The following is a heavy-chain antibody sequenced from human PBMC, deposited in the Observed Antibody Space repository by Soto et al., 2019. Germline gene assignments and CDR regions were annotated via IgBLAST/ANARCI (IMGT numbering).Heavy chain of an antibody. CDR2: IIPIFGTA. Sequence: QVQLVQSGAEVKKPGSSVKVSCKASGGTFSSYAISWVRQAPGQGLEWMGGIIPIFGTANYAQKFQGRVTSTADKSTSTAYMELSSLRSEDTAVYYCARERGVLRYFDWLFTDAFDIWGQGTMVTVSS. D-gene: IGHD3-9*01. J-gene: IGHJ3*02. CDR1: GGTFSSYA. CDR3: ARERGVLRYFDWLFTDAFDI. V-gene: IGHV1-69*06.